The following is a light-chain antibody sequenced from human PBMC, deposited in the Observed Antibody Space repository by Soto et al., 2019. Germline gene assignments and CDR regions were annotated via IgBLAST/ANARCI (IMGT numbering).Light chain of an antibody. CDR2: NAS. CDR1: QSVSNIY. J-gene: IGKJ5*01. Sequence: LVLTQSPGTLSLSPGETATLSCRASQSVSNIYLGWYQQKPGQPPRLLIYNASSRTTGIPARFSGSGSGTDFTLTISSLEPEDFAVYYCQQRGDWPPITFGQGTRLEIK. CDR3: QQRGDWPPIT. V-gene: IGKV3D-20*02.